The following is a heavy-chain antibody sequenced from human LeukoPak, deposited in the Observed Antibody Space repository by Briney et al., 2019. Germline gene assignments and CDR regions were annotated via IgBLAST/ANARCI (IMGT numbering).Heavy chain of an antibody. Sequence: SETLSLTCSVSGASISSGGYYWSWIRQHPGKGLDWIGYIGYSGDTYYNPSLKSRFFISVDTSKNQFSLRLSSVTAADTAVYYCARDGYGSGKGFFDYWGQGTLVTVSS. J-gene: IGHJ4*02. CDR1: GASISSGGYY. CDR2: IGYSGDT. D-gene: IGHD3-10*01. CDR3: ARDGYGSGKGFFDY. V-gene: IGHV4-31*03.